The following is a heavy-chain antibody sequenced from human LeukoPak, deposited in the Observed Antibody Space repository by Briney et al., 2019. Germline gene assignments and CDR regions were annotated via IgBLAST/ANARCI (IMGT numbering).Heavy chain of an antibody. CDR3: ARGPSIAARPRPFDY. CDR1: GYTFTGYY. J-gene: IGHJ4*02. CDR2: INPNSGGT. Sequence: ASVKVSCKASGYTFTGYYMHWVRQAPGQGLEWMGWINPNSGGTNYAQKFQGWVTMTRDTSISTAYMELSRLRSDDTAVYYCARGPSIAARPRPFDYWGQGTLVTVSS. V-gene: IGHV1-2*04. D-gene: IGHD6-6*01.